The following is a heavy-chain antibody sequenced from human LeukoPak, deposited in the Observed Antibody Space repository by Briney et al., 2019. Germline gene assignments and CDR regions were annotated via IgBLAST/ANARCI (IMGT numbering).Heavy chain of an antibody. J-gene: IGHJ5*02. CDR1: GFTFSTYW. CDR3: ARGSDWFDP. CDR2: IKEDGSEK. V-gene: IGHV3-7*01. Sequence: GGSLRLSCAASGFTFSTYWMSWVRQAPGKGLEWVANIKEDGSEKYHVDSVEGRFTISRDNAKNSLYLQMNSLRAEDTAVYYCARGSDWFDPWGQGTLVTVSS.